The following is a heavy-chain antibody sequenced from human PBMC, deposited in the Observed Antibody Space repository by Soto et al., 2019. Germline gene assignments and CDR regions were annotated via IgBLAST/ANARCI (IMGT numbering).Heavy chain of an antibody. Sequence: ASVKVSCKASGYTFTRYTVNWLRQAPGQRLEWMGWINPDNGNTKSSQKFQDRVIITRDTSASTAYMDLSSLRSEDTAVYYCARGIATGQLDTWGQGTLVTVSS. D-gene: IGHD2-15*01. CDR2: INPDNGNT. J-gene: IGHJ5*02. V-gene: IGHV1-3*01. CDR3: ARGIATGQLDT. CDR1: GYTFTRYT.